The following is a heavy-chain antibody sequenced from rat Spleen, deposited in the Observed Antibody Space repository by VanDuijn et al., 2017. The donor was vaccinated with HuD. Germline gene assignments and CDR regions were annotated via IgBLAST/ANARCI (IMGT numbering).Heavy chain of an antibody. CDR1: GFTFNNYW. Sequence: EVQLVESGGGLVQPGRSLKLSCVASGFTFNNYWMTWIRQAPGKGLEWVASITNASGRTYYPDSVKGRFTISRDTAQNTLYLQMNSLRSEETATYYCARDIYGGYSELGYFAYWGQGTLVTVSS. D-gene: IGHD1-11*01. J-gene: IGHJ3*01. CDR2: ITNASGRT. CDR3: ARDIYGGYSELGYFAY. V-gene: IGHV5-31*01.